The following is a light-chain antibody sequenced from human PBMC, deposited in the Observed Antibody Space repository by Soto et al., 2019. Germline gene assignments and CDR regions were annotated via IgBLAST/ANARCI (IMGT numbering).Light chain of an antibody. J-gene: IGKJ1*01. CDR3: QQHSNWTRT. CDR1: QNVYNN. Sequence: EIPMAQSPPPLSASLGERSTLSCRASQNVYNNLAWYQQKPGQAPRLLIYDASNRATGIPARFSGSGSGTDFTLTISSLQPEDFAVYYCQQHSNWTRTFGKGTKGDIK. CDR2: DAS. V-gene: IGKV3-11*01.